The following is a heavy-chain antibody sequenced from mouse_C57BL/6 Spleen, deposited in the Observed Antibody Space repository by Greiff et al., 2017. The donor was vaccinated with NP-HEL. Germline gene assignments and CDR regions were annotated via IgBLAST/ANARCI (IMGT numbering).Heavy chain of an antibody. CDR1: GFTFSDYG. CDR2: ISSGSSTI. V-gene: IGHV5-17*01. D-gene: IGHD3-2*02. J-gene: IGHJ3*01. Sequence: DVMLVESGGGLVKPGGSLKLSCAASGFTFSDYGMHWVRQAPEKGLEWVAYISSGSSTIYYADTVKGRFTISRDNAKNTLFLQMTSLRSEDTAMYYCARPAQATWFAYWGQGTLVTVSA. CDR3: ARPAQATWFAY.